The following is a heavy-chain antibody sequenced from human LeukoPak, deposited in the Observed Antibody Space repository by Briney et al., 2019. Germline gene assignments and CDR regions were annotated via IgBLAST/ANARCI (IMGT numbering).Heavy chain of an antibody. D-gene: IGHD6-19*01. CDR2: ISGSGGST. CDR3: APFPGKSSSVLDY. J-gene: IGHJ4*02. Sequence: GGSLRLSCAASGFTFSSYAMSWVRQAPGKGLEWVSAISGSGGSTYYADSVKGRFTISRDNYKNTLYLQMNSLRAEDTAVYYCAPFPGKSSSVLDYWGQGTLVTVPS. CDR1: GFTFSSYA. V-gene: IGHV3-23*01.